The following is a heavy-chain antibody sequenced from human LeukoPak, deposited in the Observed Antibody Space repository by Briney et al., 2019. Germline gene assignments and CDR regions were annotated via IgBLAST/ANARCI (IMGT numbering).Heavy chain of an antibody. CDR1: GFTFSSYS. CDR3: ARGWSGGYEYYYYYMDV. CDR2: ISSSSSYI. D-gene: IGHD5-12*01. J-gene: IGHJ6*03. V-gene: IGHV3-21*01. Sequence: PGGSLRLSCAASGFTFSSYSMSWVRQAPGKGLEWVSSISSSSSYIYYADSVKGRFTISRDNAKNSLYLQMNSLRAEDTAVYYCARGWSGGYEYYYYYMDVWGKGTTVTVSS.